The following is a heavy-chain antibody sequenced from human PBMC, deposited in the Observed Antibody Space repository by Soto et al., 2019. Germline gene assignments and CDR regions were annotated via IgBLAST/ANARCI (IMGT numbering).Heavy chain of an antibody. CDR2: IYPGDSDT. J-gene: IGHJ4*02. Sequence: GASLKISCKGSGYSFTSYWIGWVRQMPGKGLEWMGIIYPGDSDTRYSPSFQGQVTISADKSISTAYLQWSSLKASDTAMYYCARLFQSSAYKSKFVYYFDYWGQGTLVTVSS. D-gene: IGHD1-1*01. CDR3: ARLFQSSAYKSKFVYYFDY. CDR1: GYSFTSYW. V-gene: IGHV5-51*01.